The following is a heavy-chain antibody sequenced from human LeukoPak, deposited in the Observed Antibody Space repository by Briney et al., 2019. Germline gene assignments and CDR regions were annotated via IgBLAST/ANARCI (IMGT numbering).Heavy chain of an antibody. CDR1: GFTFSSSW. Sequence: GGSLRLSCAASGFTFSSSWMSWVRQAPGKGLEWVANINQNGGEKYYVGSVKGRFTISRDNAKNSLYLQMDSLRAEDTAVYYCARAINYYFDYWGQGTLVTVSS. CDR2: INQNGGEK. V-gene: IGHV3-7*01. D-gene: IGHD1-1*01. CDR3: ARAINYYFDY. J-gene: IGHJ4*02.